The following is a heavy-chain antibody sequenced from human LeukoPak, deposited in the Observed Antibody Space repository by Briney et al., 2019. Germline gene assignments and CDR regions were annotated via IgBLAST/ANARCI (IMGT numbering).Heavy chain of an antibody. CDR2: ISSSSSYI. J-gene: IGHJ6*03. CDR3: ARVSPTVTKPGNYYYMDV. Sequence: GGSLRLSCAASGFTFSSYSMNWVRQAPGKGLEWVSSISSSSSYIYYADSVKGRFTISRDNAKNSLYLQMNSLRAEDTAVYYCARVSPTVTKPGNYYYMDVWGKGTTVTVSS. D-gene: IGHD4-17*01. CDR1: GFTFSSYS. V-gene: IGHV3-21*01.